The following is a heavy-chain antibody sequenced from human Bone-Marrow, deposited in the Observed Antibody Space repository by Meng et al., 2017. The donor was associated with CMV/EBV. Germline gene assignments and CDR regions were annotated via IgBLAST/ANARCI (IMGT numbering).Heavy chain of an antibody. J-gene: IGHJ6*02. Sequence: GESLKISCAASGFTFSDYYMSWVRQAPGKGLEWVSSISSSSSYIYYADSVKGRFTISRDNAKTSLYLLMNSLRAEDTAVYYWARDFLGYCRSTSCLLGYYYYYGMDVWGQGATVTVSS. D-gene: IGHD2-2*03. V-gene: IGHV3-21*01. CDR3: ARDFLGYCRSTSCLLGYYYYYGMDV. CDR1: GFTFSDYY. CDR2: ISSSSSYI.